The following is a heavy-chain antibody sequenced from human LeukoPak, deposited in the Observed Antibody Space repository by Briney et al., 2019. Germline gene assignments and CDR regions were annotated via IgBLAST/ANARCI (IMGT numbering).Heavy chain of an antibody. D-gene: IGHD3-3*02. V-gene: IGHV3-53*01. CDR1: GFTVSTNY. CDR3: ARVGDHFHWYLDL. Sequence: GGSLRLSCAASGFTVSTNYMNWVRQAPGKGLEWVSILYSGSSTYYADSVEGRFTISRDSSKNTLFLQMNDLRAEDTAVYYCARVGDHFHWYLDLWGRGTLGTVSS. J-gene: IGHJ2*01. CDR2: LYSGSST.